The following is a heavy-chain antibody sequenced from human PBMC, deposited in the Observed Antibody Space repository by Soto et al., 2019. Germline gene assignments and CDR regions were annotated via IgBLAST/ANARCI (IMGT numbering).Heavy chain of an antibody. CDR2: IYYSGST. D-gene: IGHD3-3*01. CDR3: ARSPITIFGVDNYYYYYYMDV. J-gene: IGHJ6*03. V-gene: IGHV4-59*01. CDR1: GGSISSYY. Sequence: QVQLQESGPGLVKPSETLSLTCTVSGGSISSYYWSWIRQPPGKGLEWIGYIYYSGSTNYNPSLKSRVTISVDTSKNQFSLKLSSVTVADTAVYYCARSPITIFGVDNYYYYYYMDVWGKGTTVTVSS.